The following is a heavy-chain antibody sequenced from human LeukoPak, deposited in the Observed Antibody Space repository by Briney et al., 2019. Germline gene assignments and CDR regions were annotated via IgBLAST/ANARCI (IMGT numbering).Heavy chain of an antibody. J-gene: IGHJ5*02. V-gene: IGHV1-46*01. CDR2: INPTGGSA. D-gene: IGHD1-26*01. Sequence: ASVKVSCKASGYTFTSYYMHWVRQAPGQGLEWMGLINPTGGSAGYAQKFQGRVTMTRDMSTSTDYMELSSLRSEGTAIYYCARDNSVGDNAWWFDPWGQGTLVTVSS. CDR3: ARDNSVGDNAWWFDP. CDR1: GYTFTSYY.